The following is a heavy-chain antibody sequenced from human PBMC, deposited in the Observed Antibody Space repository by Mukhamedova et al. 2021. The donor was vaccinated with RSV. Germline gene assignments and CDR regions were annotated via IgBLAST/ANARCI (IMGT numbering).Heavy chain of an antibody. V-gene: IGHV4-59*10. D-gene: IGHD3-10*01. J-gene: IGHJ6*01. Sequence: GGSITNYYWTWIRQPAGKGLEWIGRIYTSGSTTYNPSLKSRVIMSKDASNNEFSLKLSSVTAADTAIYYCAGGFNFGSYYYGLNF. CDR3: AGGFNFGSYYYGLNF. CDR1: GGSITNYY. CDR2: IYTSGST.